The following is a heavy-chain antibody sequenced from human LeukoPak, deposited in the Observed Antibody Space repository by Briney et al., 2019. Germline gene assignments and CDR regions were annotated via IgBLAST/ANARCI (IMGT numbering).Heavy chain of an antibody. CDR2: IKSKTDGGTT. Sequence: TGGSLRLSCAASGFTFSNAWMRWVRQAPGKGREWVGRIKSKTDGGTTEYAAPAKGRLTISIDDSKNTLYLQMNSLKTEDTAVYYCTTKEESYYDYVWGSYRYTVDYYYYMDVWGKGTTVTVSS. J-gene: IGHJ6*03. D-gene: IGHD3-16*02. CDR1: GFTFSNAW. CDR3: TTKEESYYDYVWGSYRYTVDYYYYMDV. V-gene: IGHV3-15*01.